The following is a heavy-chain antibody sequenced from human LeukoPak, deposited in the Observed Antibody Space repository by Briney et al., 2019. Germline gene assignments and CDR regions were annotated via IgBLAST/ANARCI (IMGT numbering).Heavy chain of an antibody. CDR3: ARAHFIASYYYGVDV. CDR1: GGTFSSYA. V-gene: IGHV1-69*04. D-gene: IGHD3-3*02. J-gene: IGHJ6*02. CDR2: IIPILGIA. Sequence: SVKVSCKASGGTFSSYAISWVRQAPGQGLEWMGRIIPILGIANYAQKFQGRVTITADKSTSTAYMELSSLRSEDTAVYYCARAHFIASYYYGVDVWGQGTTVSVSS.